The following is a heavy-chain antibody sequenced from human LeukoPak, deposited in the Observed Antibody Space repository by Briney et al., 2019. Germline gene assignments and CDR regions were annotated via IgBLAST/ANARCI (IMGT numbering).Heavy chain of an antibody. CDR1: GFTFSSYS. V-gene: IGHV3-21*01. CDR3: ARLRYHDFWSGYWKYYYYMDV. D-gene: IGHD3-3*01. Sequence: PGGSLRLSCAASGFTFSSYSMNWVRQAPGKGLEWVSSISSSSSYIYYADSVKGRFTISRDNAKNSLYLQMNSLRAGDTAVYYCARLRYHDFWSGYWKYYYYMDVWGKGTTVTVSS. J-gene: IGHJ6*03. CDR2: ISSSSSYI.